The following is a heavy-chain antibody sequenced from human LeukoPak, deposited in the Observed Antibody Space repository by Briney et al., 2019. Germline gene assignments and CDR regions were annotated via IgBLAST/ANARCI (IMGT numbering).Heavy chain of an antibody. D-gene: IGHD3-3*01. Sequence: ASVKVSCKASGYTFTSYGISWVRQAPGQGLEWMGWISAYNGNTNYAQKLQGRVTMTTDTSTSTAYMELRCLRSDDTAVYYCARVVLRFLEWLLFGWFDPWGQGTLVTVSS. J-gene: IGHJ5*02. CDR2: ISAYNGNT. V-gene: IGHV1-18*01. CDR3: ARVVLRFLEWLLFGWFDP. CDR1: GYTFTSYG.